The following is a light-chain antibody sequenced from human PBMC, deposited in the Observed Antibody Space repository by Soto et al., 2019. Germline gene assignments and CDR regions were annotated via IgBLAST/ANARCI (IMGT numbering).Light chain of an antibody. CDR1: SANIGAGYD. V-gene: IGLV1-40*01. J-gene: IGLJ3*02. Sequence: QSVLTQPPSVSGAPGQRVTISYTGSSANIGAGYDVHWYQQLPGTAPKLLIYGNSNRPSGVPDRFSGSKSGTSASLAITGLQAQYEADYYCQSYDSSLSGHWVFGGGTKLTVL. CDR2: GNS. CDR3: QSYDSSLSGHWV.